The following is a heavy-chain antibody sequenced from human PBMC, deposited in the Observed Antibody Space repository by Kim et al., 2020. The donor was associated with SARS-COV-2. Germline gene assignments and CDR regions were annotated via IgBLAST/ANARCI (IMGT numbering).Heavy chain of an antibody. D-gene: IGHD3-9*01. CDR2: IYHSGCT. V-gene: IGHV4-38-2*02. CDR1: GDSISSDYY. J-gene: IGHJ4*01. Sequence: SETLSLTCSVSGDSISSDYYWGWIRQPPGKGLKWIGSIYHSGCTYYNPSLKSRVTISLDTSKNQFSLQMNSVTAADTAVYYCASLKGYSLTGSYDYLG. CDR3: ASLKGYSLTGSYDY.